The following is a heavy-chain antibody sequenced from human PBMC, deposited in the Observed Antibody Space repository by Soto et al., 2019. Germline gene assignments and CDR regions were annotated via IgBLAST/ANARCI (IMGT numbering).Heavy chain of an antibody. J-gene: IGHJ4*02. V-gene: IGHV3-30*18. CDR3: AKDLGY. CDR1: GFTFSSYG. D-gene: IGHD3-16*01. CDR2: ISYDGSNK. Sequence: PGGSLRLSCAASGFTFSSYGMHWVRQAPGKGLEWVAVISYDGSNKYYADSVKGRFTISRDNSKNTLYLQMNSLRAEDTAVYYCAKDLGYWGQGXLVTVYS.